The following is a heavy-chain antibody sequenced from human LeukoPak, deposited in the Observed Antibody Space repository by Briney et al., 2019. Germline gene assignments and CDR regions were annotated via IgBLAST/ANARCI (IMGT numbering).Heavy chain of an antibody. D-gene: IGHD6-19*01. V-gene: IGHV3-48*02. CDR1: GFTFSSYS. CDR3: ATGGDSSGGGVF. CDR2: ISSSTKII. J-gene: IGHJ4*02. Sequence: GGSLRLSCAASGFTFSSYSMNWVCQASGKGLEWVSYISSSTKIIYYADSVKGRFTISRDNAKNSLYLQMNSLRDDDTAVYYCATGGDSSGGGVFWGQGTLVTVSS.